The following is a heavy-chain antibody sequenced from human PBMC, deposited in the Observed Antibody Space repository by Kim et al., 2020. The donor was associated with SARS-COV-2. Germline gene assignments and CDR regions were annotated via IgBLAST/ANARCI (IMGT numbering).Heavy chain of an antibody. CDR3: AASGVATILDY. J-gene: IGHJ4*02. D-gene: IGHD5-12*01. CDR2: T. Sequence: TSYAQKFQGRVTMTRDTSTSTVYMELSSLRSEDTAVYYCAASGVATILDYWGQGTLVTVSS. V-gene: IGHV1-46*01.